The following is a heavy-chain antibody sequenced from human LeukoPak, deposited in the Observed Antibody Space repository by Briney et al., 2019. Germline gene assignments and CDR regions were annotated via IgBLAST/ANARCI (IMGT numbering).Heavy chain of an antibody. CDR1: GFTFSRYA. CDR3: ASHYDTSGYHYFDF. CDR2: ISYDGSNK. Sequence: GGSLRLSCAASGFTFSRYAMHWVRQAPGRGLEWVAVISYDGSNKYYADSVKGRFTISRDSSKNTLYLQMNSLRAEDTAVYYCASHYDTSGYHYFDFRGQGTLVTVSS. D-gene: IGHD3-22*01. J-gene: IGHJ4*02. V-gene: IGHV3-30-3*01.